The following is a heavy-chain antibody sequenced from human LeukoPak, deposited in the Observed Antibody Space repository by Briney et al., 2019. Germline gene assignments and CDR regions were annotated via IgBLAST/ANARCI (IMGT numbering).Heavy chain of an antibody. D-gene: IGHD5-18*01. V-gene: IGHV3-21*01. J-gene: IGHJ5*02. CDR3: ARSGYSYGSLLRGFDP. CDR2: ISSSSSYI. Sequence: PGGSLRLSCAASGFTFTSAWMNWVRQAPGKGPEWVSSISSSSSYIYYADSVKGRFTISRDNAKNSLYLQMNSLRAEDTAVYYCARSGYSYGSLLRGFDPWGQGTLVTVSS. CDR1: GFTFTSAW.